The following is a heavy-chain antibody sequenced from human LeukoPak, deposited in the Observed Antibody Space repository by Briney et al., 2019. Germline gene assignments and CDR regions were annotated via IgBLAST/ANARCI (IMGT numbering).Heavy chain of an antibody. V-gene: IGHV4-59*01. Sequence: SETLSLTCTVSGASISSSYWSWIRQPPGRGLEWIGYIYYSGTTKYNPSLKSRVTISVDTSKNQFSLKVNSVAAADTAVYYCARGQPQRYSSGWYVNWFDPWGQGTLVTVSS. CDR3: ARGQPQRYSSGWYVNWFDP. D-gene: IGHD6-19*01. J-gene: IGHJ5*02. CDR2: IYYSGTT. CDR1: GASISSSY.